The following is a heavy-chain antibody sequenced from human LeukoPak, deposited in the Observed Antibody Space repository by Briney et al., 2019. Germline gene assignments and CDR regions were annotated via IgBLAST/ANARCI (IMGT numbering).Heavy chain of an antibody. Sequence: GGSLRLSCAASGFTLVPYTMNWVRQVPGKGREWVSSIGSLGTDIYYTDSVKGRFTVSRDNAQNSLYLQMNSLRAEDTALYYCARDLMLRLGELDLWGQGTLVTVSS. V-gene: IGHV3-21*01. CDR3: ARDLMLRLGELDL. D-gene: IGHD3-16*01. CDR2: IGSLGTDI. J-gene: IGHJ5*02. CDR1: GFTLVPYT.